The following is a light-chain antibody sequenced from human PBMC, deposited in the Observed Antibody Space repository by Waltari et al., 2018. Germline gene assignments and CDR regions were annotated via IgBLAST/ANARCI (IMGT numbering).Light chain of an antibody. J-gene: IGKJ4*01. V-gene: IGKV3-11*01. CDR3: QQRSNWPRLT. CDR1: QSVSSY. Sequence: EIVFTQSPATLSLSPGERATLSCRASQSVSSYLAWYQQKPGQAPRLLIYDASNRATGIPARFSGSGSGTAFTLTISSLEPEDFAVYYCQQRSNWPRLTFGGGTKVEIK. CDR2: DAS.